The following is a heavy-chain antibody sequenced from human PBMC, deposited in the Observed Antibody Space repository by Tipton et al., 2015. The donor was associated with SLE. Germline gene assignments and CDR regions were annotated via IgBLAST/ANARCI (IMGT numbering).Heavy chain of an antibody. CDR3: VKESRIAATVIYNWIES. CDR2: IWSDGSTQ. Sequence: RSLRLSCAGSGFRFSDYDVHWVRQAPGKGLEWVAVIWSDGSTQHYADSVKGRFTISRDNSKNVLYLQMNSLRAEDTGLYYCVKESRIAATVIYNWIESWGQGALVTVSS. D-gene: IGHD2-15*01. V-gene: IGHV3-33*06. CDR1: GFRFSDYD. J-gene: IGHJ5*01.